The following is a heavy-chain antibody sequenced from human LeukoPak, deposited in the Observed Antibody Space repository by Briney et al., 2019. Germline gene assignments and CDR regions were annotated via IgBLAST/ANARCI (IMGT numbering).Heavy chain of an antibody. J-gene: IGHJ2*01. CDR1: GYSFTSYW. CDR3: VRRIVDYDSSGYYSSLFMGVGWYFDL. CDR2: IYPGDSDT. D-gene: IGHD3-22*01. Sequence: GESLKISCKGSGYSFTSYWIGWVRQMPGKGLEWMGIIYPGDSDTRYSPSFQGQVTISANKSISTAYLQWSSLKASDTAMYYCVRRIVDYDSSGYYSSLFMGVGWYFDLWGRGTLDTVSS. V-gene: IGHV5-51*01.